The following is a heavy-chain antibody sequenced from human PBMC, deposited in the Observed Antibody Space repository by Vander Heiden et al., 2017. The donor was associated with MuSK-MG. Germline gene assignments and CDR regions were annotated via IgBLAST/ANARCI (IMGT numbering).Heavy chain of an antibody. CDR3: AKAQWLPTLGAMDI. J-gene: IGHJ6*02. D-gene: IGHD6-19*01. CDR2: IGGASDNT. CDR1: GFTSSNSA. V-gene: IGHV3-23*01. Sequence: EAQVLESGGGLGQSGGSLRVSCAASGFTSSNSAINWLRQAPGKGLEGVSGIGGASDNTYYADSVKGRFTVSRDNSKSTLYLQMNSLRVEDTAVYYCAKAQWLPTLGAMDIWGQGTTVTVS.